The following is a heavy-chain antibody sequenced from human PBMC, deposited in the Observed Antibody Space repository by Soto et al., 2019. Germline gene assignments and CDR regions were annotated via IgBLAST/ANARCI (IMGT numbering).Heavy chain of an antibody. J-gene: IGHJ4*02. V-gene: IGHV4-59*01. CDR1: GGTISSNY. CDR2: VYNSGST. D-gene: IGHD6-13*01. Sequence: SLETQSLSCTVSGGTISSNYWTRIRQPPGKGLEWIGYVYNSGSTNYNPSLKSRVTISEDTSKSQFSLKVNSMTAADTAVYYCARYRREAVAGYTLDNWGQGILVTVSS. CDR3: ARYRREAVAGYTLDN.